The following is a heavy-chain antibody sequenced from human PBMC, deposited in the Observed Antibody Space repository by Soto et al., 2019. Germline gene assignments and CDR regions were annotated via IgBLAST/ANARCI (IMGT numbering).Heavy chain of an antibody. J-gene: IGHJ2*01. CDR3: VRDHHDYDFWSGNPRGYFDL. V-gene: IGHV3-30-3*01. CDR1: GFTFSSYA. Sequence: PGGSLRLSCAASGFTFSSYAMHWVRQAPGKGLEWVAVISYDGSNKYYADSVEGRLTISRDNAKNTLYLQMDSLRVDDTAVYYCVRDHHDYDFWSGNPRGYFDLWGRGTLVTVSS. CDR2: ISYDGSNK. D-gene: IGHD3-3*01.